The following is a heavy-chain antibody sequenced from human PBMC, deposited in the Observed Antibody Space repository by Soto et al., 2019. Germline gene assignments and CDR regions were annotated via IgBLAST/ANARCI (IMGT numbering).Heavy chain of an antibody. D-gene: IGHD3-10*01. V-gene: IGHV4-59*08. CDR1: GGSISSYY. Sequence: PSDTLSLTCTVSGGSISSYYWSWIRQPPGKGLEWIGYIYYSGSTNYNPSLKSRVTISVDTSKNQFSLKLSSVTAADTAVYYCARMTTYYYSSGSYHAFDIWGQGTMVTVSS. CDR3: ARMTTYYYSSGSYHAFDI. J-gene: IGHJ3*02. CDR2: IYYSGST.